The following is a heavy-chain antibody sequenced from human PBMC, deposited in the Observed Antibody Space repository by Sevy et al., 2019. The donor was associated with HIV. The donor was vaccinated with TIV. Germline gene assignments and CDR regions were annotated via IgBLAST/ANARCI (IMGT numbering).Heavy chain of an antibody. CDR3: ARDLPPLDYYGSGSYYTSDY. Sequence: ASVKVSCKASGYTFTSHGISWVRQAPGQGLEWVGWISTYNDDTKYAQKVQGRVTMTTDTSTTTVFMELRSLRSDDTGISYCARDLPPLDYYGSGSYYTSDYWGQGTLVTVSS. D-gene: IGHD3-10*01. CDR2: ISTYNDDT. CDR1: GYTFTSHG. V-gene: IGHV1-18*01. J-gene: IGHJ4*02.